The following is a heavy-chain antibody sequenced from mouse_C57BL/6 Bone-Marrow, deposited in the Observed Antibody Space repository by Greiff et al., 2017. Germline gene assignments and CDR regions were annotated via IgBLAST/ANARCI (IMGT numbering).Heavy chain of an antibody. CDR3: ARDGVIYYYGPYYFDY. CDR1: GFTFSSYA. D-gene: IGHD1-1*01. Sequence: EVQLQESGGGLVKPGGSLKLSCAASGFTFSSYAMSWVRQTPEKRLEWVATISDGGSYTYYPDNVKGRFTISRDNAKNNLYLQMSHLKSEDTAMYYCARDGVIYYYGPYYFDYWGQGTTLTVSS. J-gene: IGHJ2*01. CDR2: ISDGGSYT. V-gene: IGHV5-4*01.